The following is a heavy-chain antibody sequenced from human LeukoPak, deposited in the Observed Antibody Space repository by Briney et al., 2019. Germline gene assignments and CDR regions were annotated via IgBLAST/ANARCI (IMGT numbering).Heavy chain of an antibody. CDR3: ARDCVGYSYGLCFDY. CDR1: GFTFSSYV. CDR2: ISYDGSNK. Sequence: GGSLRLSCAASGFTFSSYVMHWVRQAPGKGLEWVAVISYDGSNKYYADSVKGRFTISRDNSKNTLYLQMNSLRAEDTAVYYCARDCVGYSYGLCFDYWGQGTLVTVSS. D-gene: IGHD5-18*01. J-gene: IGHJ4*02. V-gene: IGHV3-30*04.